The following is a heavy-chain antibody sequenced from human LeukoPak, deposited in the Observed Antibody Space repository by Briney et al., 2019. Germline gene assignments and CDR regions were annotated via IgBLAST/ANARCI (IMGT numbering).Heavy chain of an antibody. D-gene: IGHD3-3*02. J-gene: IGHJ3*02. CDR3: ARYQNDWHSYDI. V-gene: IGHV4-34*01. CDR1: GGSFSGYY. Sequence: SETLSLTCAVYGGSFSGYYWSWIRQPPGKGLEWIGEINHSGSTNYNPSLKSRVTISVDTSKNQFSLKLSAVTAADTAVYHCARYQNDWHSYDIWGQGTMVTVSS. CDR2: INHSGST.